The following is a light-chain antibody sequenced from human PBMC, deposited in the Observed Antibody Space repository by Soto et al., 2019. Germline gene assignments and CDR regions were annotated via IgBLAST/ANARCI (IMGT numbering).Light chain of an antibody. J-gene: IGKJ1*01. Sequence: DIQMTQSPSSLSASVEDRVIIXXRESKSISNHLNWYQQKPGKAPKLXIFAASSLQSGVPSRFSGSRSGPDFTLTISSLQPEDFATYYCQQSYSSPPTFGQGTKVDIK. CDR3: QQSYSSPPT. V-gene: IGKV1-39*01. CDR1: KSISNH. CDR2: AAS.